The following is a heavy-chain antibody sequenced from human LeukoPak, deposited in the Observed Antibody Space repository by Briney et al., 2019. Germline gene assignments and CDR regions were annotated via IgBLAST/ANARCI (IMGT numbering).Heavy chain of an antibody. CDR1: GFTFSSYW. CDR3: ARSINDFWSGYYGYYYMDV. J-gene: IGHJ6*03. V-gene: IGHV3-74*01. CDR2: INSDGSST. Sequence: GGSLRLSCAASGFTFSSYWMHWVRQAPGKGLVWVSRINSDGSSTSYADSVKGRFTISRDNAKNTLYLQMTSLRAEDTAVYYCARSINDFWSGYYGYYYMDVWGKGTTVTVSS. D-gene: IGHD3-3*01.